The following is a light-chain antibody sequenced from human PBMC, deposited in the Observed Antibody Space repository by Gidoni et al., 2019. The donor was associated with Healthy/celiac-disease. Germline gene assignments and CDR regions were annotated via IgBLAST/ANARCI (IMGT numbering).Light chain of an antibody. V-gene: IGKV3-11*01. CDR3: QQRSNWPLLT. CDR2: DAS. CDR1: QSVHSY. Sequence: EIVLTQSPATLSLSPGERATLPCRASQSVHSYLAWYQQKSGEAPRLLIYDASNRATGIPARFSGSGSGTDFTLTTSSLEPEDFAVYYCQQRSNWPLLTFGGGTKVEIK. J-gene: IGKJ4*01.